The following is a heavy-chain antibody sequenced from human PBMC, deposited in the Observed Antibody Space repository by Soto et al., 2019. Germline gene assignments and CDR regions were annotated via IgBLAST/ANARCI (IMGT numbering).Heavy chain of an antibody. CDR1: GGSISSGGYY. Sequence: SETLSLTCTVSGGSISSGGYYWSWIRQHPGKGLEWIGYIYYSGSTYYNPSLKSRVTISVDTSKNQFSLKLSSVTAADTAVYYCARHDGFSSGWIFDYWGHGTLVTVS. J-gene: IGHJ4*01. CDR3: ARHDGFSSGWIFDY. V-gene: IGHV4-31*03. CDR2: IYYSGST. D-gene: IGHD6-19*01.